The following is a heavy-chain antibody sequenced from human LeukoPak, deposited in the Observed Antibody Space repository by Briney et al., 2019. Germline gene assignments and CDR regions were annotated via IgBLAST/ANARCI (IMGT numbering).Heavy chain of an antibody. Sequence: PVASVKVSCKVSGYTLTELSMHWVRQAPGKGLEWMGGFDPEDGETIYAQKFRGRVTMTEDTSTDTAYMELSSLRSEDTAVYYCATSSTGSVWSGYFYWGQGTLVTVSS. V-gene: IGHV1-24*01. J-gene: IGHJ4*02. CDR1: GYTLTELS. D-gene: IGHD3-3*01. CDR3: ATSSTGSVWSGYFY. CDR2: FDPEDGET.